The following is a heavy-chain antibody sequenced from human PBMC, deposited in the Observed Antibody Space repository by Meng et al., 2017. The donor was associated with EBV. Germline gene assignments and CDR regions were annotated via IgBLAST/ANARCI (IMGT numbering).Heavy chain of an antibody. CDR3: VRETSGYDFNWFDP. CDR1: GYTFTSYG. Sequence: QVRVVQFGAEVKKPGASVKVSCKASGYTFTSYGISWVRQAPGQGLEWMGWISAYNGNTNYAQKLQGRVTMTTDTSTSTAYMELRSLRSDDTAVYYCVRETSGYDFNWFDPWGQGTLVTVSS. J-gene: IGHJ5*02. CDR2: ISAYNGNT. D-gene: IGHD5-12*01. V-gene: IGHV1-18*01.